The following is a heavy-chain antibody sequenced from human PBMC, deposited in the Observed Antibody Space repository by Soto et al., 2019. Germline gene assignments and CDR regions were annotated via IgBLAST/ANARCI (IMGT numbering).Heavy chain of an antibody. V-gene: IGHV3-15*01. CDR3: TTDAEVLDAFDI. CDR2: IKSKTDGGTT. D-gene: IGHD2-8*02. CDR1: GFTVSNAW. Sequence: XGSLSLSCAASGFTVSNAWMSWVRQAPGKGLEWVGRIKSKTDGGTTDYAAPVKGRFTISRDDSKNTLYLQMNSLKTEDTAVYYSTTDAEVLDAFDIWGQGTMVTVSS. J-gene: IGHJ3*02.